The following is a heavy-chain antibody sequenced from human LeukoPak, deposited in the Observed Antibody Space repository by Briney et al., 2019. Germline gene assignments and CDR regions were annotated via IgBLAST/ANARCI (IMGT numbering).Heavy chain of an antibody. CDR2: IDPSDSYT. CDR1: GYSFTSYW. Sequence: KFGESLRISCKGSGYSFTSYWISWVRQMPGKGLEWMGRIDPSDSYTNYSPSFQGHVTISADKSISTAYLQWSSLKASDTAMYYCATHYDSSGYYPREGAFDIWGQGTMVTVSS. D-gene: IGHD3-22*01. CDR3: ATHYDSSGYYPREGAFDI. J-gene: IGHJ3*02. V-gene: IGHV5-10-1*01.